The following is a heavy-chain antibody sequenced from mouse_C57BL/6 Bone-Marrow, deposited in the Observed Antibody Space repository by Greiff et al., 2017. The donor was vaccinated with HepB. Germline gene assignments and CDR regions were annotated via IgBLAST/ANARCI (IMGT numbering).Heavy chain of an antibody. CDR2: IYPGNSDT. CDR1: GYTFTSYW. Sequence: EVQLQQSGTVLARPGASVKMSCKTSGYTFTSYWMHWVKQRPGQGLEWIGAIYPGNSDTSYNQKFKGKAILTAVTSASTAYMELSSLTNEDSAVYYCTRRGWLQDYWGQGTSVTVSS. J-gene: IGHJ4*01. V-gene: IGHV1-5*01. CDR3: TRRGWLQDY. D-gene: IGHD2-3*01.